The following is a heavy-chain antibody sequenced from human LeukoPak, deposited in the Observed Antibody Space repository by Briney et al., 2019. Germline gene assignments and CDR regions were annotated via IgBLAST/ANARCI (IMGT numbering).Heavy chain of an antibody. CDR2: IKQDGSEK. CDR3: ASTRRYFDWLLD. D-gene: IGHD3-9*01. Sequence: GGSLRLSCAASGFTFSSYWMSWVRQAPGKGLEWVANIKQDGSEKYYVDSVKGRFTISRDNAKNSLYLQMNSLRAEDTAEYYCASTRRYFDWLLDWGQGTLVTVSS. CDR1: GFTFSSYW. V-gene: IGHV3-7*01. J-gene: IGHJ4*02.